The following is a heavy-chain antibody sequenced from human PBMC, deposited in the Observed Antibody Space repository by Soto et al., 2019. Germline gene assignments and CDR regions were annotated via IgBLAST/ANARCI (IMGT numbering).Heavy chain of an antibody. CDR2: ILDNGRT. V-gene: IGHV3-53*01. D-gene: IGHD6-13*01. J-gene: IGHJ4*02. CDR3: ARPHSSSWPWAFDW. CDR1: GLRISRNY. Sequence: EVQLVEPGGGLIQPGGYLRRSCVISGLRISRNYMSWVRQAPGKVLEWVSLILDNGRTYYADSVKGRFTISRDNSKNTLYLQMNSLRVEDTAVDYCARPHSSSWPWAFDWWGQGTLVTVSS.